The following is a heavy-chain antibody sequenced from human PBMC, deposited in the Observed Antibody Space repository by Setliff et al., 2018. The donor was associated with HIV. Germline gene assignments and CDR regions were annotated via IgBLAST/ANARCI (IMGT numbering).Heavy chain of an antibody. V-gene: IGHV4-39*01. CDR1: GGSISSSSYY. CDR2: IYYSGST. D-gene: IGHD6-6*01. CDR3: ARLRQLVLLRVDY. J-gene: IGHJ4*02. Sequence: LSLTCTVSGGSISSSSYYCGWIRQPPGKGLEWIGSIYYSGSTYYNPSLKSRVTISVDTSKNQFSLKLSSVTAADTAVYYCARLRQLVLLRVDYWGQGTLVTVSS.